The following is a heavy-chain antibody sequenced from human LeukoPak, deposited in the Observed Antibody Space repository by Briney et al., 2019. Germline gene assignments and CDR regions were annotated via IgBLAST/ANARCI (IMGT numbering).Heavy chain of an antibody. Sequence: SETLSLNCTVSGYSISSGYYWGGTRRPPGKGMEWIGSIYHSGSTYYNPSLKRRVTRSGDTTKNQFCLKMSSVTAADTAVYYCARDEYYYDSSGYATGTHYYYMDVWGKGTTVTVSS. D-gene: IGHD3-22*01. CDR1: GYSISSGYY. CDR2: IYHSGST. CDR3: ARDEYYYDSSGYATGTHYYYMDV. V-gene: IGHV4-38-2*02. J-gene: IGHJ6*03.